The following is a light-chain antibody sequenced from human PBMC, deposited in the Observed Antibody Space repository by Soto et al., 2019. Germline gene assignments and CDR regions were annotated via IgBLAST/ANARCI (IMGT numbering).Light chain of an antibody. Sequence: QSVLTQPASVSGSPGQSITISCTGTSSDVGDYNYVAWYQQRPGKAPKLMIYEVNNRPSGVSNRFSGSKSGNTASLTISGLQAEDEADYYCSSYTSSSSLEVVFGGGTKVTVL. V-gene: IGLV2-14*01. CDR3: SSYTSSSSLEVV. CDR1: SSDVGDYNY. J-gene: IGLJ2*01. CDR2: EVN.